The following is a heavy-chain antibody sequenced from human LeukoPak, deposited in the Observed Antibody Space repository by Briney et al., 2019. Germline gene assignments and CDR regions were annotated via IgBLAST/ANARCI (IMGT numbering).Heavy chain of an antibody. CDR1: GFTFSSYG. CDR3: ARDRSGSSWTFDY. V-gene: IGHV3-30*02. CDR2: IRYDGSNK. D-gene: IGHD6-13*01. J-gene: IGHJ4*02. Sequence: GGSLRLSCAASGFTFSSYGMHWVRQAPGKGLEWVAFIRYDGSNKYYADSVKGRFTISRDNSKNTLYLQMNSLRADDTAVYYCARDRSGSSWTFDYWGQGTLVTVSS.